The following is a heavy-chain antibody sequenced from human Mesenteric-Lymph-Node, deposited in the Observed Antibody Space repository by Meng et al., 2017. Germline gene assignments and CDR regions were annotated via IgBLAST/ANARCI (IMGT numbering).Heavy chain of an antibody. CDR1: GGSFHYYY. D-gene: IGHD4-17*01. CDR3: ARDPGTVTDY. J-gene: IGHJ4*02. CDR2: INHSGST. Sequence: QVQLPQWGEGSLTPSHTLSLSCASYGGSFHYYYWTWNRPPPVTELDWIGEINHSGSTNYNPSLKSRVTISVDTSKNQFSLKLSSVTAADTAVYYCARDPGTVTDYWGQGTLVTVSS. V-gene: IGHV4-34*01.